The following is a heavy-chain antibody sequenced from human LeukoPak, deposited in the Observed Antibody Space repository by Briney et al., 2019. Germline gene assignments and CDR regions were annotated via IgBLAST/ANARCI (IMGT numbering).Heavy chain of an antibody. CDR1: GYSISSGYY. CDR2: IYHSGST. D-gene: IGHD6-13*01. Sequence: SETLSLTCTVSGYSISSGYYWGWIRQPPGKGLEWIGSIYHSGSTNYNPSLKSRVTISVDTSKNQFSLKLSSVTAADTAVYYCARVYYSNSYDYWYFDLWGRGTLVTVSS. J-gene: IGHJ2*01. CDR3: ARVYYSNSYDYWYFDL. V-gene: IGHV4-38-2*02.